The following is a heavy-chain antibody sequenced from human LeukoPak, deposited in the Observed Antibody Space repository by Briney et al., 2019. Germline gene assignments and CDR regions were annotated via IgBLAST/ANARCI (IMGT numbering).Heavy chain of an antibody. CDR2: MNPKSNNR. J-gene: IGHJ5*02. D-gene: IGHD3-10*01. CDR1: GYTFTNYD. V-gene: IGHV1-8*03. CDR3: TRGLKGNYYSGSGTYRWFAP. Sequence: GASVKVSCKASGYTFTNYDVYWVRQATGQGLEWMGWMNPKSNNRGYAQKFQGRVTITTDTSISTAYMELSSLRSDDTAVYYCTRGLKGNYYSGSGTYRWFAPWGQGTLVTVSS.